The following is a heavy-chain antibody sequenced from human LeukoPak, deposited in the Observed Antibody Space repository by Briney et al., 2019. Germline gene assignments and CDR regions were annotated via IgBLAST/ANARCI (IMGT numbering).Heavy chain of an antibody. CDR1: GFTFSSYA. V-gene: IGHV3-23*01. Sequence: PGGSLRLSCAASGFTFSSYAMSWVRQAPGKGLEWVSAISGSGGSTYYADSVKGRFTISRDSSKNTLYLQMNSPRAEDTAVYYCAKGHTTIFGVVIMLDYWGQGTLVTVSS. J-gene: IGHJ4*02. CDR3: AKGHTTIFGVVIMLDY. D-gene: IGHD3-3*01. CDR2: ISGSGGST.